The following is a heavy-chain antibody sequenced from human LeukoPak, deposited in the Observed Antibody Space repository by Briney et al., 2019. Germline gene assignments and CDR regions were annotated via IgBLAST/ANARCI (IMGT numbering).Heavy chain of an antibody. CDR1: GGSISSYY. CDR3: ATGYYYDSSGFFDY. J-gene: IGHJ4*02. Sequence: SGTLSLTCTVSGGSISSYYWSWIRQPPGKGVEWIGYIYYSGSTNYNPSLKSRVTISVDTSKNQFSLKLTSVTAADTAVYYCATGYYYDSSGFFDYWGQGTLVTVSS. D-gene: IGHD3-22*01. CDR2: IYYSGST. V-gene: IGHV4-59*01.